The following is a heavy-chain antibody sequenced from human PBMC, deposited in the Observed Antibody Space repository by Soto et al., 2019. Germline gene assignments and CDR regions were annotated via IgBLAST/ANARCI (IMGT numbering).Heavy chain of an antibody. Sequence: EVQLVESGGGLVQPGGSLRLSCAASGFTFSSYSMNWVRQAPGKGLEWVSYISSSSSTIYYADSVKGRFTISRDNAKNSLYLQMNSLRAEDTAVYYCASKIAAAGTGYFDYWGQGTLVTVSS. CDR1: GFTFSSYS. D-gene: IGHD6-13*01. V-gene: IGHV3-48*01. J-gene: IGHJ4*02. CDR2: ISSSSSTI. CDR3: ASKIAAAGTGYFDY.